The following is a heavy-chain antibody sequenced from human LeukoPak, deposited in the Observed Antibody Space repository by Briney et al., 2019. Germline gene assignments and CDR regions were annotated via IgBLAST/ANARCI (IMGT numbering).Heavy chain of an antibody. Sequence: PGGSLRLSCAVSGFTFSDHYMDWVRQAPGKGLEWIGRSRNEGHSYSTDFAASVRGRAALSRDHSRDSLYPQINSLRTDDTAVYYCVALLRGIGYWGQGTPVTVSS. J-gene: IGHJ4*02. CDR2: SRNEGHSYST. CDR3: VALLRGIGY. V-gene: IGHV3-72*01. D-gene: IGHD3-10*01. CDR1: GFTFSDHY.